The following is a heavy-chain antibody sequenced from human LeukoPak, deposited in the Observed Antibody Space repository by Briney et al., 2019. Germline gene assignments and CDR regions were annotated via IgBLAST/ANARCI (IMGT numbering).Heavy chain of an antibody. D-gene: IGHD1-26*01. CDR3: ASAGSNIVGDTGYFDY. Sequence: ASVNVSCKVSGYTLTELSVHWVRQATGQGLEWMGWMNPNSGNTGYAQKFQGRVTITRNTSISTAYMELSSLRSEDTAVYYCASAGSNIVGDTGYFDYWGQGTLVTVSS. CDR2: MNPNSGNT. J-gene: IGHJ4*02. CDR1: GYTLTELS. V-gene: IGHV1-8*03.